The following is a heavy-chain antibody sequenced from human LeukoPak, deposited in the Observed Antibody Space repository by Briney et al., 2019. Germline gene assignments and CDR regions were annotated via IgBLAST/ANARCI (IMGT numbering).Heavy chain of an antibody. Sequence: SETLSLTCAVSGYSISSGYYWGWIRQPPGKGLEWIGSIYHSGSTNYNPSLKSRVTISVDTSKNQFSLKLSSVTAADTAVYYCARGDCSGGSCYWTYYYYYMDVWGKGTTVTVSS. CDR1: GYSISSGYY. CDR3: ARGDCSGGSCYWTYYYYYMDV. D-gene: IGHD2-15*01. CDR2: IYHSGST. J-gene: IGHJ6*03. V-gene: IGHV4-38-2*01.